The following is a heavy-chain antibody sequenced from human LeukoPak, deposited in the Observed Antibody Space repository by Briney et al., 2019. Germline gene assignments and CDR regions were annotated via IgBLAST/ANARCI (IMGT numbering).Heavy chain of an antibody. Sequence: GGSLRLSCAASGFTFAGYAMTWVRQAPGKGLEWVSLISGSGGSTYYADVVKGRFTISRDNSKNSLYLQMSSLRAEDTALYYCARGFGGNFDFWGQGTLVTVSS. D-gene: IGHD1-26*01. CDR2: ISGSGGST. J-gene: IGHJ4*02. CDR3: ARGFGGNFDF. V-gene: IGHV3-23*01. CDR1: GFTFAGYA.